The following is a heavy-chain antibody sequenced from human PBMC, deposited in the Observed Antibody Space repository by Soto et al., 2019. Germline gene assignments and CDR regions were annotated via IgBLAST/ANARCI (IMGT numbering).Heavy chain of an antibody. V-gene: IGHV3-11*06. CDR3: ARGLVGIDYDSSGYYYARAAGDAFDI. CDR1: GFTFSDYY. Sequence: GGSLSLSCAASGFTFSDYYMSWIRQAPGKGLEWVSYISSSSSYTNYADSVKGRFTISRDNAKNSLYLQMNSLRAEDTAVYYCARGLVGIDYDSSGYYYARAAGDAFDIWGQGTMVTVSS. CDR2: ISSSSSYT. J-gene: IGHJ3*02. D-gene: IGHD3-22*01.